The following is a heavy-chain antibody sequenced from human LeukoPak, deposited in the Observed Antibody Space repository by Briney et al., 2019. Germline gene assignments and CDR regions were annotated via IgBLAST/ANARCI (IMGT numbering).Heavy chain of an antibody. CDR2: ISSSSSTI. D-gene: IGHD3-22*01. J-gene: IGHJ4*02. CDR1: GFTFSSYE. Sequence: GSLRLSCAASGFTFSSYEMNWVRQAPGKGLEWVSYISSSSSTIYYADSVKGRFTISRDNAKNSLYLQMNSLRAEDTAVYYCARGLPAYYDSSGYYDYWGQGTLVTVSS. CDR3: ARGLPAYYDSSGYYDY. V-gene: IGHV3-48*01.